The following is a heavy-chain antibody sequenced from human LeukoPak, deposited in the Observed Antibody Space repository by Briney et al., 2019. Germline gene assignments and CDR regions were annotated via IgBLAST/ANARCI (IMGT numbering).Heavy chain of an antibody. CDR3: VRDPLRRYDY. V-gene: IGHV3-48*02. Sequence: GGSLRLSCAASGFTFSSYSMDWVRQAPGKGPEWISYISGSSSDIHYADSVKGRSTISRDNARNSLYLQMNSLRDEDTAVYYCVRDPLRRYDYWGQGTPVTVSS. CDR2: ISGSSSDI. J-gene: IGHJ4*02. CDR1: GFTFSSYS.